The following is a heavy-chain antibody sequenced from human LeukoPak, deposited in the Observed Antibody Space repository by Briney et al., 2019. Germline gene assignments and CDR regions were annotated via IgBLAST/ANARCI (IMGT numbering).Heavy chain of an antibody. CDR2: ISGSGGST. Sequence: GGTLRLSCAASGFTFSSYGMSRVRQAPGKGLEWVSAISGSGGSTYYADSVKGRFTISRDNSKNTLYLQMNSLRAEDTAVYYCARRAGGYSHPYDYWGQGILVTVSS. J-gene: IGHJ4*02. V-gene: IGHV3-23*01. CDR1: GFTFSSYG. D-gene: IGHD4-23*01. CDR3: ARRAGGYSHPYDY.